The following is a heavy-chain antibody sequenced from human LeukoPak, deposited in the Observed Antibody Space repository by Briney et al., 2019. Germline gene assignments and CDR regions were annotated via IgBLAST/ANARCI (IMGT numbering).Heavy chain of an antibody. CDR1: GYTFTGYY. V-gene: IGHV1-2*06. D-gene: IGHD2-2*01. CDR3: ATIGHYCSSTSCYPYSSSWYPGDY. J-gene: IGHJ4*02. CDR2: INPNSGGT. Sequence: ASVKVSCKASGYTFTGYYMHWVRQAPGQGLEWMGRINPNSGGTNYAQKFQGRVTMTRDTSISTAYMELSRLRSDDTAVYYCATIGHYCSSTSCYPYSSSWYPGDYWGQGTLVTVSS.